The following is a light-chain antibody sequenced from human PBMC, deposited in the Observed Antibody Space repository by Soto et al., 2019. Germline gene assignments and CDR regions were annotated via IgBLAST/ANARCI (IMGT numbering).Light chain of an antibody. CDR3: CSSAPESTYV. CDR1: DSDVGAYNS. Sequence: QSVLAQPASVSGSPGQSITISCTGTDSDVGAYNSDSWYQQHPHKAPRLIIYKGTRRPSGISYRFSGSTSGNAASLTISALQADDEADYFCCSSAPESTYVFGTGTKLTVL. V-gene: IGLV2-23*01. J-gene: IGLJ1*01. CDR2: KGT.